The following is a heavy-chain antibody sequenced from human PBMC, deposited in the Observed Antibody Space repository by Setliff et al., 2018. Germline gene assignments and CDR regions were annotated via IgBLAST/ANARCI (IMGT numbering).Heavy chain of an antibody. CDR1: GFSLRSSGMA. D-gene: IGHD3-10*01. Sequence: SGPTLVNPTQTLTLTCSFSGFSLRSSGMAVGWIRQPPGKALEWLALIYWDDVKRYSPFLKNRLTITQDTSKNQVVLTLTNMDPVDTATYYCAHRGGYGADSLYYFDVWGQGALVTVS. V-gene: IGHV2-5*02. CDR3: AHRGGYGADSLYYFDV. J-gene: IGHJ4*02. CDR2: IYWDDVK.